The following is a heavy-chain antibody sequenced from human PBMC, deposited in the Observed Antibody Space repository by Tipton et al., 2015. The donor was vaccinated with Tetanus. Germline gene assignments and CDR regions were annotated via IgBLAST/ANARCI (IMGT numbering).Heavy chain of an antibody. CDR2: IYHSETT. J-gene: IGHJ4*02. D-gene: IGHD5-24*01. CDR3: ARTTNYNYRFDY. CDR1: GGSMNSYY. V-gene: IGHV4-59*12. Sequence: TLSLTCTVSGGSMNSYYWSWIRQPPGKGLEWIGYIYHSETTYYNPSLKSRVTISVDWSKNQFFLNLSSVTAADTAIYYCARTTNYNYRFDYWGQGALVTVSS.